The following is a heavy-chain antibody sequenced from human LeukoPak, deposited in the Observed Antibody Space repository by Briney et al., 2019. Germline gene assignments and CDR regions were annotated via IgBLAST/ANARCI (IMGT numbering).Heavy chain of an antibody. CDR2: ISAYNGNT. Sequence: GASVKVSCKASGYTFTSYGISWVRQAPGQGLEWMGWISAYNGNTNYAQKLQGRVTMTTDTSTSTAYMELRSLRSDDTAVYYCARHANRYCTNGACHRVLDYWGQGTLVTVSS. D-gene: IGHD2-8*01. J-gene: IGHJ4*02. V-gene: IGHV1-18*01. CDR1: GYTFTSYG. CDR3: ARHANRYCTNGACHRVLDY.